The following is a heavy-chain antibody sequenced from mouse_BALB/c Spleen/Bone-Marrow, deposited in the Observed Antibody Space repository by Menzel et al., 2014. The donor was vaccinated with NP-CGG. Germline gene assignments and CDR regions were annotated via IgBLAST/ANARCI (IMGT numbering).Heavy chain of an antibody. CDR3: VRHKNYYAMDY. Sequence: EVKVVESGGGLVKPGGSLKLSCAASGFAFSRYDMSWVRQTPEKRLEGVAYITNGGDNTYYPDTVKGRFTISRDNAKNTLYLQMSSLKSEDTAMYYCVRHKNYYAMDYWGQGTSVTVSS. V-gene: IGHV5-12-1*01. CDR1: GFAFSRYD. CDR2: ITNGGDNT. J-gene: IGHJ4*01.